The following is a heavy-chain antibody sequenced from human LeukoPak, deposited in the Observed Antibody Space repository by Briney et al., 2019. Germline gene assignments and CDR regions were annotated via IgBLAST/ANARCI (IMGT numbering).Heavy chain of an antibody. Sequence: ASVKVSCKASGYTFTGYYMHWVRQAPGQGLEWMGWINPNSGGTNYAQKFQGRVTMTRDTSISTAYMELSRLRSDDTAVYYCARDWDSSGWFGVGFDYWGQGTLVTVSS. V-gene: IGHV1-2*02. CDR1: GYTFTGYY. D-gene: IGHD6-19*01. CDR2: INPNSGGT. CDR3: ARDWDSSGWFGVGFDY. J-gene: IGHJ4*02.